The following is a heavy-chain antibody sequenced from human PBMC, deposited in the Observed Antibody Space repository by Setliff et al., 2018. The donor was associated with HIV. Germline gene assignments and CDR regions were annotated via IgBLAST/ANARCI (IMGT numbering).Heavy chain of an antibody. CDR2: ITGSGKTI. Sequence: PGGSLRLSCAASGFTFSTHEMNWVRQAPGKGLEWVSYITGSGKTIYYADSVKGRFTISRDNAKNSLYPQMNSLRAEDTAVYYCARDEPTGGIDYWGQGTLVTVSS. J-gene: IGHJ4*02. V-gene: IGHV3-48*03. CDR1: GFTFSTHE. D-gene: IGHD3-16*01. CDR3: ARDEPTGGIDY.